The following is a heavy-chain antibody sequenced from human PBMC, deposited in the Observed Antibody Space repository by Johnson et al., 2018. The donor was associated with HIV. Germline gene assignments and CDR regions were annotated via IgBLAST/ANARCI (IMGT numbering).Heavy chain of an antibody. CDR2: ISSSGSII. CDR3: ARYIILYWNAFDI. Sequence: QVQLVESGGGLVQPGGSLRLSCAASGFTFSDYYMSWIRQAPGKGLEWVSYISSSGSIIYYADSVKGRFTISRDNAKNSLYLQMNSLRAEDPAVYYCARYIILYWNAFDIWGQGTMVTVSS. CDR1: GFTFSDYY. J-gene: IGHJ3*02. V-gene: IGHV3-11*04. D-gene: IGHD1-1*01.